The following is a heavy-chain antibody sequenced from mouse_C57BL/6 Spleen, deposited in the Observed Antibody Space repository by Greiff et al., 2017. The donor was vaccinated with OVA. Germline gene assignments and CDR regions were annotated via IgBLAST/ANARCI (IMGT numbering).Heavy chain of an antibody. CDR3: ARDSGSSWWYFDV. J-gene: IGHJ1*03. CDR2: INPSNGGT. D-gene: IGHD1-1*01. V-gene: IGHV1-53*01. Sequence: VQLQQPGTELVKPGASVKLSCKASGYTFTSYWMHWVKQRPGQGLEWIGNINPSNGGTNYNEKFKSKATLTVDKSSSTAYMQLSSLTSEDSAVYYCARDSGSSWWYFDVWGTGTTVTVSS. CDR1: GYTFTSYW.